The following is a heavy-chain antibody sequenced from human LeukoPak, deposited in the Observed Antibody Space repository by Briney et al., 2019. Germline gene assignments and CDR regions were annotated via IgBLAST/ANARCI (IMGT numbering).Heavy chain of an antibody. CDR3: ARGRPHGNDY. Sequence: GVLRLSCAPSGFTFSSYWMNWVRQAPGKGLVWVSRIASDGSSTTYADSVKGRFSISRDNAKNTLYLQMNSLRVEDTAVYYCARGRPHGNDYWGQGTLVTVSS. V-gene: IGHV3-74*01. D-gene: IGHD4-23*01. CDR2: IASDGSST. J-gene: IGHJ4*02. CDR1: GFTFSSYW.